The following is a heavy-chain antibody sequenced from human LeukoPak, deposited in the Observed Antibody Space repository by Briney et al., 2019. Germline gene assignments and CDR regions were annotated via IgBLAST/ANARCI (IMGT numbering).Heavy chain of an antibody. CDR1: GFTFSSYG. Sequence: GRSLRLSCAASGFTFSSYGMHWVRQAPGKGLERVAVISYDGSNKYYADSVKGRFTISRDNSKNTLYLQMNSLRAEDTAVYYCAKDKTAVVYYFDYWGQGTLVTVSS. J-gene: IGHJ4*02. V-gene: IGHV3-30*18. D-gene: IGHD4-23*01. CDR2: ISYDGSNK. CDR3: AKDKTAVVYYFDY.